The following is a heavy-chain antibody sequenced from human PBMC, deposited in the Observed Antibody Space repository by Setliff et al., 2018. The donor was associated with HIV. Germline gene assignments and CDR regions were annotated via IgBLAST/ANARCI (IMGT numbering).Heavy chain of an antibody. CDR2: ISPDNANT. J-gene: IGHJ4*02. V-gene: IGHV1-2*02. CDR3: ARQLSNSFGY. CDR1: GYTFTDYF. Sequence: GASVKVSCKSSGYTFTDYFMHWVRQAPGQGLEWMGWISPDNANTRISQRFRGSVTMTRDRSINTAYMEFSGLTSDDTAVYYCARQLSNSFGYWGQGTLVTVSS. D-gene: IGHD1-1*01.